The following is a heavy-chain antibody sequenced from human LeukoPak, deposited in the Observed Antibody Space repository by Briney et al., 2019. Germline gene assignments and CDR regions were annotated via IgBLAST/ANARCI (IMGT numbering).Heavy chain of an antibody. CDR2: ISGGGGST. J-gene: IGHJ4*02. CDR3: AKLSYADY. D-gene: IGHD2/OR15-2a*01. CDR1: GFTFSNFA. Sequence: GASLRLSCAASGFTFSNFAMSWVRQAPGKGLEWVSAISGGGGSTLYADSVKGRFTISRDNSNNTLYLQMNSLRAEDTAVYYCAKLSYADYWDQGTLVTVSS. V-gene: IGHV3-23*01.